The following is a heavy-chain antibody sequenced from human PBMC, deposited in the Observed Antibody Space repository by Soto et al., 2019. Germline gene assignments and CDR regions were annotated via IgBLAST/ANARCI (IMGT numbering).Heavy chain of an antibody. Sequence: TSETLSLTCTVSGGSISSYYWSWIRQPPGKGLEWIGYIYYSGSTNYNPSLKSRVTISVDTSKNQFSLKLSSVTAADTAVYYCARMVRGWFDPWGQGTLVTVSS. V-gene: IGHV4-59*01. D-gene: IGHD3-10*01. CDR2: IYYSGST. CDR3: ARMVRGWFDP. J-gene: IGHJ5*02. CDR1: GGSISSYY.